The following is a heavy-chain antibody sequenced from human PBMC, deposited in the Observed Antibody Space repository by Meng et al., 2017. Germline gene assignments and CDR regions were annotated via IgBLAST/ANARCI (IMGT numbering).Heavy chain of an antibody. D-gene: IGHD4-17*01. CDR1: GFTVSSNY. CDR3: ARAVTRYYFDY. Sequence: VQRVGPGGGLIQPGGSLRLSCAASGFTVSSNYMSWVRQAPGKGLEWVSVIYSGGSTYYADSVKGRFTISRDNSKNTLYLQMNSLRAEDTAVYYCARAVTRYYFDYWGQGTLVTVSS. CDR2: IYSGGST. V-gene: IGHV3-53*01. J-gene: IGHJ4*02.